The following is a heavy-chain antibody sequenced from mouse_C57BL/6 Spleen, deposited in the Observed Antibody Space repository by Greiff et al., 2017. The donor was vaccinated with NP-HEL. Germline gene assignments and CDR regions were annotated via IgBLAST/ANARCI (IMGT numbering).Heavy chain of an antibody. D-gene: IGHD1-1*01. CDR3: ARGYYGTLAY. V-gene: IGHV1-61*01. CDR1: GYTFTSYW. Sequence: VQLQQPGAELVRPGSSVKLSCKASGYTFTSYWMDWVKQRPGQGLEWIGNIYPSDSETHYNQKFKDKATLTVDKSSSTAYMQLSSLTSEDSAVYYCARGYYGTLAYWGQGTLVTVSA. CDR2: IYPSDSET. J-gene: IGHJ3*01.